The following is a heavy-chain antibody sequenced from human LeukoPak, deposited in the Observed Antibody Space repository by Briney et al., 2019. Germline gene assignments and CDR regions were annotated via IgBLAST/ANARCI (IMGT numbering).Heavy chain of an antibody. CDR3: AKATVTDVGYFDY. Sequence: GGSLRLSCAASGISFDDYAMHWVRQAPGKGLEWVSGISWNSGSIGYADSVKGRFTISRGNAKNSLYLQMNSLRAEDTALYYCAKATVTDVGYFDYWGQGTLVTVSS. J-gene: IGHJ4*02. CDR1: GISFDDYA. V-gene: IGHV3-9*01. CDR2: ISWNSGSI. D-gene: IGHD4-17*01.